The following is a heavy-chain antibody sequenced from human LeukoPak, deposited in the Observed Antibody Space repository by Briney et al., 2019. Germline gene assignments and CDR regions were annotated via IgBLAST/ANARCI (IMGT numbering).Heavy chain of an antibody. Sequence: PSETLSLTCTVSGGSISSTSYYWGWIRQPPGKGLEWIASIYYSGSTYDNPSLKSRVTMSVDTSKNQFSLKLSSVTAADTAVYYCARVFRGSSSSGYYYYMDVWGKGTTVTVSS. D-gene: IGHD6-6*01. V-gene: IGHV4-39*07. CDR1: GGSISSTSYY. CDR2: IYYSGST. CDR3: ARVFRGSSSSGYYYYMDV. J-gene: IGHJ6*03.